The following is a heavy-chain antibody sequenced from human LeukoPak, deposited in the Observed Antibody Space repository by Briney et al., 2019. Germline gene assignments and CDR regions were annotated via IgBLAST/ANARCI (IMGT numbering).Heavy chain of an antibody. CDR3: ARSPPEAYYYDSSGFDY. V-gene: IGHV3-7*01. J-gene: IGHJ4*02. Sequence: GGSLRLSCAASGFTFSSYWMSWVRQAPGKGLEWVANIKQDGSEKYYVDSVKGRFTISRDNAKNSLYLQMNSLRAEDTAVYYCARSPPEAYYYDSSGFDYWGQGTLVTVSS. CDR2: IKQDGSEK. D-gene: IGHD3-22*01. CDR1: GFTFSSYW.